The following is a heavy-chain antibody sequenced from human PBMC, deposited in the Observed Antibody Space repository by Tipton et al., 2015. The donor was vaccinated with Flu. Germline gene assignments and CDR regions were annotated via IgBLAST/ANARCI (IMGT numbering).Heavy chain of an antibody. CDR3: VRAIAAAGSR. D-gene: IGHD6-13*01. V-gene: IGHV3-7*01. CDR2: INQNGNEK. Sequence: SLRLSCAVSGFPFSNFWMHWVRQAPGKGLEWVAHINQNGNEKAYAESVQGRFTISRDNAKNSLFLQMHSLRAEDTAIYYCVRAIAAAGSRWGQGTLVTVSS. J-gene: IGHJ4*02. CDR1: GFPFSNFW.